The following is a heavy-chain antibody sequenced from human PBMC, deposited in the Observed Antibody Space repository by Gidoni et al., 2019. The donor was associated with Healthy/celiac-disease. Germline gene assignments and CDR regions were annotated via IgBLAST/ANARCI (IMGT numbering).Heavy chain of an antibody. J-gene: IGHJ6*02. CDR2: IYYSGST. Sequence: QVQLQESGPGLVKPSETLSLTCTVSGGSISSYYWSWIRQPPGKGLEWIGYIYYSGSTNYNPSLKSRVTISVDTSKNQFSLKLSSVTAADTAVYYCARDDYVGFGYDYGMDVWGQGTTVTVSS. CDR1: GGSISSYY. CDR3: ARDDYVGFGYDYGMDV. D-gene: IGHD4-17*01. V-gene: IGHV4-59*01.